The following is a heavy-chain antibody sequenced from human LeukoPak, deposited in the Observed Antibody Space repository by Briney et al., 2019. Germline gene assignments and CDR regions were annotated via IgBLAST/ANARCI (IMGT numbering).Heavy chain of an antibody. Sequence: ASVKLSCEASGYTFTSYAISWVRQAPGQGLEWIAWISAYNGNTNYAQKLEGRVTMTTDTSTSTAYMELRSLRSDDTAVYYCARDDIVVVPAASIGFDYWGQGTLVTVSS. CDR1: GYTFTSYA. D-gene: IGHD2-2*01. J-gene: IGHJ4*02. V-gene: IGHV1-18*01. CDR2: ISAYNGNT. CDR3: ARDDIVVVPAASIGFDY.